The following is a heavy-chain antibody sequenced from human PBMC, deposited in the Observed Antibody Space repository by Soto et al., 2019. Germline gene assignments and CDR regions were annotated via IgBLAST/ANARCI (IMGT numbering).Heavy chain of an antibody. Sequence: GGSLRLSCAASGFTFSSYAMHWVRQAPGKGLEWVAVISYDGSNKYYADSVKGRFTISRDNSKNTLYLQMNSLRAEDTAVYYCAREGYSGYDFDYRGQGTLVTVSS. D-gene: IGHD5-12*01. CDR2: ISYDGSNK. V-gene: IGHV3-30-3*01. CDR1: GFTFSSYA. J-gene: IGHJ4*02. CDR3: AREGYSGYDFDY.